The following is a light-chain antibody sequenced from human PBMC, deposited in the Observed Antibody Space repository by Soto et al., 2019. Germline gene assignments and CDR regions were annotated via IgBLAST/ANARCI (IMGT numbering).Light chain of an antibody. Sequence: QSALTQPASVSGSPGQSITISCTGTSSDVGGYNDVSWYQQHPGKAPKLMIYDVSNRPSGVSNRFSGSKSGNTASLTISGLQAEDEADYYCSSYTSSSTLVVFGGGTKLTV. V-gene: IGLV2-14*01. CDR2: DVS. J-gene: IGLJ2*01. CDR1: SSDVGGYND. CDR3: SSYTSSSTLVV.